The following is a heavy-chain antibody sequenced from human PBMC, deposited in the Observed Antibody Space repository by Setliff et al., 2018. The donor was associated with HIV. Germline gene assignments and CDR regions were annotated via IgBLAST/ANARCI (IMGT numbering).Heavy chain of an antibody. D-gene: IGHD3-10*01. CDR1: GFSFTSYW. CDR2: IDPADSYT. V-gene: IGHV5-10-1*01. J-gene: IGHJ5*01. Sequence: GESLKISCKGSGFSFTSYWISWVRQMPGKGLEWMGRIDPADSYTHYSPSFQGHTTISIDKSISSASLHWSSLRTSDTAIYYCARHFGYNPGWFDSWGQGTLVTVSS. CDR3: ARHFGYNPGWFDS.